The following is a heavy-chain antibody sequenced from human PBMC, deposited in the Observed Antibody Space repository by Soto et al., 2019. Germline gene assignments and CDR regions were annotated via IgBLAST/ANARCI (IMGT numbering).Heavy chain of an antibody. D-gene: IGHD6-13*01. CDR1: GFTFSNAW. Sequence: GGSLRLSCAASGFTFSNAWMSWVRQAPGKGLEWVGRIKSKTDGGTTDYAAPVKGRFTISRDDSKNTLYLQMNSLKTEDTAVYYCTTLINHYSSHEAFDIWGQGTMVTVSS. CDR3: TTLINHYSSHEAFDI. CDR2: IKSKTDGGTT. J-gene: IGHJ3*02. V-gene: IGHV3-15*01.